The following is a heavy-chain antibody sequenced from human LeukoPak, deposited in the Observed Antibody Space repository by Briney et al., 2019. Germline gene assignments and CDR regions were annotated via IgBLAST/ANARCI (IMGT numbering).Heavy chain of an antibody. Sequence: GESLKISCKGSGYSFTTYWIGWVRQMPGKGLEWMGIIYPGDSDTRYSPSFQGQVTISADKSISTAYLQWSSLKASDTAIYYCARLSSWSSYYYGMDVWGQGTTVTVSS. J-gene: IGHJ6*02. V-gene: IGHV5-51*01. CDR1: GYSFTTYW. D-gene: IGHD6-13*01. CDR3: ARLSSWSSYYYGMDV. CDR2: IYPGDSDT.